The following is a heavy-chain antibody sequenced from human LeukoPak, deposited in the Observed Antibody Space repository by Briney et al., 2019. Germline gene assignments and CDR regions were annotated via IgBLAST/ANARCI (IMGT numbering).Heavy chain of an antibody. CDR2: ISSSSSYI. J-gene: IGHJ4*02. V-gene: IGHV3-21*01. D-gene: IGHD3-10*01. CDR1: GFTFSSYS. Sequence: GGSLRLSCAASGFTFSSYSMNWVRQAPGKGLEWVSSISSSSSYIYYADSVKGRFTISRDNAKNSLYLQMNSLRAEDTAVYYCARDQSITMVRGTTRAPPKYWGQGTLVTVSS. CDR3: ARDQSITMVRGTTRAPPKY.